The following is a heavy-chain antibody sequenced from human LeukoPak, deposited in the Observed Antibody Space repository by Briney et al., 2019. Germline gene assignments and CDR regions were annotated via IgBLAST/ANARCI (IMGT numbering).Heavy chain of an antibody. V-gene: IGHV3-48*03. CDR3: ARDRRTPNYYYYYMDV. CDR1: GFTFSSYE. CDR2: ISSSGSTI. J-gene: IGHJ6*03. Sequence: GGSLRLSCAASGFTFSSYEMNWVRQAPGKGLEWVSYISSSGSTIYYADSVKGRFTISRDNAKNSLYLQMNSLRAEDTAVYYCARDRRTPNYYYYYMDVWGKGTTVTVSS.